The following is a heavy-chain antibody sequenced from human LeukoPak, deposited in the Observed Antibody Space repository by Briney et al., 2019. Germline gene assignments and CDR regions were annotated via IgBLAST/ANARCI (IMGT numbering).Heavy chain of an antibody. CDR2: INPNSGGT. J-gene: IGHJ4*02. CDR3: ARGGDFWSGYILSFNDY. V-gene: IGHV1-2*02. CDR1: GYTFTGYY. Sequence: GASVKVSCKASGYTFTGYYMHWVRQAPGQGLEWMGWINPNSGGTNYAQKFQGRVTMTRDTSISTAYTELSRLRSDDTAVYYCARGGDFWSGYILSFNDYWGQGTLVTVSS. D-gene: IGHD3-3*01.